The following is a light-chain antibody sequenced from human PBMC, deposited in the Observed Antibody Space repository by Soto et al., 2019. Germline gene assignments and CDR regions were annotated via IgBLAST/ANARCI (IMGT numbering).Light chain of an antibody. CDR2: KND. CDR3: LVWDDSLSSRV. V-gene: IGLV1-47*01. J-gene: IGLJ1*01. CDR1: GSNIGSHD. Sequence: QSVLTQSPSASGTPGQMDTISCPGSGSNIGSHDVFWYQQLPGTAPKLLIYKNDQRPLGVPDRFSGSKSGTSASVAISGLRSEDEADYYCLVWDDSLSSRVFGTGTKVTVL.